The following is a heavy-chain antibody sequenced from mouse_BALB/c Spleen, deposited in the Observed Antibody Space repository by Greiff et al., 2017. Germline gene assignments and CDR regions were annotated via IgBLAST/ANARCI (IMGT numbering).Heavy chain of an antibody. CDR2: ISYSGST. Sequence: EVQGVESGPGLVKPSQSLSLTCTVTGYSITSDYAWNWIRQFPGNKLEWMGYISYSGSTSYNPSLKSRISITRDTSKNQFFLQLNSVTTEDTATYYCARGTGAMDYWGQGTSVTVSS. CDR1: GYSITSDYA. D-gene: IGHD3-3*01. V-gene: IGHV3-2*02. CDR3: ARGTGAMDY. J-gene: IGHJ4*01.